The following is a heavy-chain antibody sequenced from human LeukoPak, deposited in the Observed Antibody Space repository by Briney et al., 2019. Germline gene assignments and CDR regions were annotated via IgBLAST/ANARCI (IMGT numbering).Heavy chain of an antibody. CDR3: ARHKRDYYDSSDDAFDI. CDR1: GGSVSNYY. V-gene: IGHV4-59*08. Sequence: PETLSLTCTVSGGSVSNYYWSWIRQPPGKGLEWIGYMYYSGSTNYNPTLKSRVTISVDASKNQFSLKLNSVTAADTAVYYCARHKRDYYDSSDDAFDIWGQGTMVTVSS. J-gene: IGHJ3*02. CDR2: MYYSGST. D-gene: IGHD3-22*01.